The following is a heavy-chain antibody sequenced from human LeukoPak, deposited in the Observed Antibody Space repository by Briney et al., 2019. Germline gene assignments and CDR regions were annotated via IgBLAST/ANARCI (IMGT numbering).Heavy chain of an antibody. CDR2: MNPNSGNT. CDR3: ARDAETTCNY. D-gene: IGHD1-7*01. Sequence: GASVKVSCKASGYTFTSYDINWVRQATGQGLEWMGWMNPNSGNTGYAQKFQGRVTMTRNTSISTAYTEQSSLRSEDTAVYYCARDAETTCNYWGEGTLDTVSS. CDR1: GYTFTSYD. V-gene: IGHV1-8*01. J-gene: IGHJ4*02.